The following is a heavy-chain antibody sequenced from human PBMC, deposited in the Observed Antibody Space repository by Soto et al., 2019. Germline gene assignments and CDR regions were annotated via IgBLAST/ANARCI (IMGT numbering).Heavy chain of an antibody. Sequence: SETLSLTCLVSGGSLSDYFWSWIRQPPGMALEWIGEINHLGSINYNPSLKSRVTMSVDTSKNQFSLTLNSVTAADTATYYCARGGISHWAYFYYMDVWDRGTTVTVSS. J-gene: IGHJ6*03. CDR3: ARGGISHWAYFYYMDV. CDR1: GGSLSDYF. D-gene: IGHD2-21*01. CDR2: INHLGSI. V-gene: IGHV4-34*01.